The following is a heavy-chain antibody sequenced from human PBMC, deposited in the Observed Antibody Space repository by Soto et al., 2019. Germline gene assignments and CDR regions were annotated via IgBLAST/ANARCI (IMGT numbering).Heavy chain of an antibody. CDR2: IKPDGSGK. D-gene: IGHD3-22*01. CDR3: ARGEYEDTSGPLSDAFDI. J-gene: IGHJ3*02. V-gene: IGHV3-7*04. CDR1: GFTFNTYW. Sequence: PGGSLRLSCAASGFTFNTYWMSWVLQAPWKGLEWVANIKPDGSGKWYVDSVKGRFTISRDNAKNSLYLQMNSLRAEDTAVYFCARGEYEDTSGPLSDAFDIWGQGTMVTVSS.